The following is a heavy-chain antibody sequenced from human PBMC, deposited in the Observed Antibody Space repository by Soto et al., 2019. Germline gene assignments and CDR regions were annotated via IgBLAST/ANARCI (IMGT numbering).Heavy chain of an antibody. V-gene: IGHV4-31*03. CDR2: IYYSGST. D-gene: IGHD6-13*01. CDR3: ARGPLSSSFSYFDY. J-gene: IGHJ4*02. CDR1: GGSISSGGYY. Sequence: PSETLSLTCTVSGGSISSGGYYWSWIRQHPGKGLEWIGYIYYSGSTYYNPSLKSRVTISVDTSKNQFSLKLSSVTAADTAVYYCARGPLSSSFSYFDYWGQGTLVTVSS.